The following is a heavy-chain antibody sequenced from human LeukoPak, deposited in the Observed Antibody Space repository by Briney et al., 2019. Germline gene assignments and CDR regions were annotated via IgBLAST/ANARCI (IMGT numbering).Heavy chain of an antibody. J-gene: IGHJ5*02. D-gene: IGHD3-3*01. CDR2: INHSGST. CDR1: GGSSSGYY. Sequence: PSETLSLTCAAYGGSSSGYYWSWIRQPPGKGLEWIGEINHSGSTNYNPSLKSRVTISVDTSKNQFSLKLSSVTAADTAVYYCARGVLEWLLYRLSSRWFDPWGQGTLVTVSS. V-gene: IGHV4-34*01. CDR3: ARGVLEWLLYRLSSRWFDP.